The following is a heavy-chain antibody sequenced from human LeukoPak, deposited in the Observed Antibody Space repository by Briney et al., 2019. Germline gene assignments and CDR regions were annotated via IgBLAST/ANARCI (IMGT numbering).Heavy chain of an antibody. J-gene: IGHJ4*02. CDR1: GFTFSSYA. CDR2: ILSSGGST. CDR3: ARKASNFDY. Sequence: GGSLRLSCAAAGFTFSSYAMSWVRQAPGKGREWVSGILSSGGSTYYADSVKGRFTISRDNAKNTLYLQMSSLRAEDTAVYYCARKASNFDYWGQGTLVTVSS. V-gene: IGHV3-23*01.